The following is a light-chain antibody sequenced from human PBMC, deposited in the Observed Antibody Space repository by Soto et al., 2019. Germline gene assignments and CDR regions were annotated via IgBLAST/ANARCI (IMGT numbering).Light chain of an antibody. V-gene: IGLV2-8*01. CDR3: SAHGGSNNFYV. CDR2: EVA. CDR1: GSDIGAYDF. J-gene: IGLJ1*01. Sequence: QSVLTQPPSASGSPGQSLTISCTGTGSDIGAYDFVSWYQQHPGKAPKLMIYEVAKRPSGVPDRFSASKSGNTASLTVSGLQAEDEADYYCSAHGGSNNFYVFGTGTKLTVL.